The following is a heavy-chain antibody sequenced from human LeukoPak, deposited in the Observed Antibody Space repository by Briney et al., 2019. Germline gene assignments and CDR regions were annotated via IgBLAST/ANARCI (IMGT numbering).Heavy chain of an antibody. CDR3: AKDPYGSGSYYKFGYFDY. CDR1: GFTFSSYW. D-gene: IGHD3-10*01. V-gene: IGHV3-74*01. Sequence: GGSLRLSCAASGFTFSSYWMHWVRQAPGKGLVWISRINSDGSSTSYADSVKGRFTISRDNAKNTLYLQMNSLRAEDTAVYYCAKDPYGSGSYYKFGYFDYWGQGTLVTVSS. J-gene: IGHJ4*02. CDR2: INSDGSST.